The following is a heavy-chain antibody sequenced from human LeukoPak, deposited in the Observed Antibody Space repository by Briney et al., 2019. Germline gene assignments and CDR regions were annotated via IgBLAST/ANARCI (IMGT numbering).Heavy chain of an antibody. V-gene: IGHV1-18*01. D-gene: IGHD3-22*01. CDR2: ISAYNGNT. CDR3: ARDKYYYDSSGNDY. Sequence: ASVKVSCKASGYTFISYGISWVRQAPGQGLEWMGWISAYNGNTNYAQKLQGRVTMTTDTSTSTAYMELRSLRSDDTAVYYCARDKYYYDSSGNDYWGQGTLVTVSS. J-gene: IGHJ4*02. CDR1: GYTFISYG.